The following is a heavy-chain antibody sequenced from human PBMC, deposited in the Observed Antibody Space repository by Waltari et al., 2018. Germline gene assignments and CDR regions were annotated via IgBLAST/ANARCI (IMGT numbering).Heavy chain of an antibody. V-gene: IGHV2-70*15. D-gene: IGHD4-4*01. CDR3: ARICYSMGVGTYGMDV. J-gene: IGHJ6*02. Sequence: QVTLRESGPALVKPTQTLTLTCTFSGFSLSTSGMCVSWIRQPPGKALEWLARIDWDDDKYYSTSRKTRLTISKDTSKNQLVLTMTNMDPVDTATYYCARICYSMGVGTYGMDVCGQGTTVTVSS. CDR1: GFSLSTSGMC. CDR2: IDWDDDK.